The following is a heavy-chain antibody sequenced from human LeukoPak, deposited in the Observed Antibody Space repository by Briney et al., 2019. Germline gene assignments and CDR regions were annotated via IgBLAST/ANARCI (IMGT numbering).Heavy chain of an antibody. Sequence: PGGSLRLSCSASGFSFSDYDMNWFRQAPGKGMEWISSISGRSSHVYYGDSVKGRFSISRDNAMNSVFLQMNSLGVDDTAVYYCGRAFPPLRTASAGDLWGQGTLFTVSS. CDR2: ISGRSSHV. J-gene: IGHJ4*02. V-gene: IGHV3-21*01. D-gene: IGHD3-16*01. CDR1: GFSFSDYD. CDR3: GRAFPPLRTASAGDL.